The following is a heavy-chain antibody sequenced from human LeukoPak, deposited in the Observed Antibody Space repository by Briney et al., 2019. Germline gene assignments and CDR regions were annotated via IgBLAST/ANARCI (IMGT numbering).Heavy chain of an antibody. CDR3: ARVSSRMVFDP. CDR1: GYTFTSCY. D-gene: IGHD6-13*01. V-gene: IGHV1-46*01. CDR2: INPSGGST. J-gene: IGHJ5*02. Sequence: ASVKVSCKASGYTFTSCYMHWVRQAPGQGLEWMGIINPSGGSTSYAQKFQGRVTMTRDTSTSTVYMELSSLRSEDTAVYYCARVSSRMVFDPWGQGTLVTVSS.